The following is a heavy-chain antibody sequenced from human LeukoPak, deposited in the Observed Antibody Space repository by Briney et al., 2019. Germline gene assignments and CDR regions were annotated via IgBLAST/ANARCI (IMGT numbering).Heavy chain of an antibody. V-gene: IGHV4-59*08. CDR1: GGSISSYY. Sequence: PSETLSLTCTVSGGSISSYYWSWIRQPPGEGLEWIGYVYYSGSTNYYPSLRSRVTISVDTSKNQFSPKLSSVTAADTAVYYCARGGNYGDYDGYFDYWGQGTLVTVSS. D-gene: IGHD4-17*01. CDR2: VYYSGST. CDR3: ARGGNYGDYDGYFDY. J-gene: IGHJ4*02.